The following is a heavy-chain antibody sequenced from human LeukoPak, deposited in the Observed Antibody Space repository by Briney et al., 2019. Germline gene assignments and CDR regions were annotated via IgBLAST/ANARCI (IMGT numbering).Heavy chain of an antibody. CDR2: INPNSGGT. J-gene: IGHJ4*02. CDR3: ARVEYYDSSGYYYLGY. CDR1: GYTFTGYY. D-gene: IGHD3-22*01. V-gene: IGHV1-2*06. Sequence: GASVKVSCKASGYTFTGYYMHWVRQAPGQGLEWMGRINPNSGGTNYAQKFQGRVTMTRDTSISTAYMELSRLRSDDTAVYYCARVEYYDSSGYYYLGYWGQGTLVTVSS.